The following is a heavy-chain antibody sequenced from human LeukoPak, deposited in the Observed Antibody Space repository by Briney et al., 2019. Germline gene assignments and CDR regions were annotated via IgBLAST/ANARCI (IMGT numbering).Heavy chain of an antibody. CDR2: IYWDDDK. V-gene: IGHV2-5*02. Sequence: SGPTLVNPTQALTLTCTFSGFSLSTSGVGVGWIRQPPGKALEWLALIYWDDDKRYSPSLKRRLTITKDTSKNQVVLTMTNMDPVDTATYYCAHRRLVDGSGSYGSYFDYWGQGTLVTVSS. D-gene: IGHD3-10*01. CDR1: GFSLSTSGVG. CDR3: AHRRLVDGSGSYGSYFDY. J-gene: IGHJ4*02.